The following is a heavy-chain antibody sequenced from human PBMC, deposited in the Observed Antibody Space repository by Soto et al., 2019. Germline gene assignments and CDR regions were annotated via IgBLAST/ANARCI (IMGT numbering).Heavy chain of an antibody. Sequence: SETLSLTCTVSGGSVSSGSYYWSWIRQPPGKGLEWIGYIYYSGSTNYNPSLKSRVTISVDTSKNQFSLKLSSVTAADTAVYYCARASWWELQGGAFDIWGQGTMVTVSS. CDR1: GGSVSSGSYY. V-gene: IGHV4-61*01. CDR3: ARASWWELQGGAFDI. J-gene: IGHJ3*02. CDR2: IYYSGST. D-gene: IGHD1-26*01.